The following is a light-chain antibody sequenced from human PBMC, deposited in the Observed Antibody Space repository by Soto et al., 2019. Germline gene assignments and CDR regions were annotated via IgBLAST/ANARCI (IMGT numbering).Light chain of an antibody. CDR3: SSYSSSITRYV. J-gene: IGLJ1*01. V-gene: IGLV2-14*01. CDR1: SSDVGSYNY. Sequence: QSVLTQPASVSGSPGQSITMSCTGTSSDVGSYNYVSWYQQHPGKAPKLMIFEVTKRPSGVSNRFSGSKSDNTASLTISGLQPEDEADYYCSSYSSSITRYVFGTGTKLTVL. CDR2: EVT.